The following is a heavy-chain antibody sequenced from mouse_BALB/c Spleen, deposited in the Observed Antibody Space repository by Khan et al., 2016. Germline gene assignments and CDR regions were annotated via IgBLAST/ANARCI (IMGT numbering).Heavy chain of an antibody. D-gene: IGHD2-3*01. CDR1: GFTFNTYA. J-gene: IGHJ2*01. CDR2: IRSKSNNYAT. V-gene: IGHV10-1*02. Sequence: EVQLVESGGGLVQPKGSLKLSCAASGFTFNTYAMNWVRQAPGKGLEWVAPIRSKSNNYATYYADSVKDRFTISRDDSQSMLYLQMNNLKTEDTAMYYCVRGYSLFDYWGQGTTLTVSS. CDR3: VRGYSLFDY.